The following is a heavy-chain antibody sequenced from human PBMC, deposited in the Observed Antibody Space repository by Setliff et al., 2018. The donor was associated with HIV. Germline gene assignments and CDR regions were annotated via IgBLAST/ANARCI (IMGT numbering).Heavy chain of an antibody. CDR1: GGAIRGHY. D-gene: IGHD3-10*01. CDR3: ARLDDSGSYYENALDI. Sequence: SETLSLTCSDHGGAIRGHYWSWIRKSTGKGLQWIVTIQYSGSNVYSPAFKSRVSMSIDTSNDQFSLKLRSVTAADRAVYYCARLDDSGSYYENALDIWGQGTTVT. V-gene: IGHV4-59*11. J-gene: IGHJ3*02. CDR2: IQYSGSN.